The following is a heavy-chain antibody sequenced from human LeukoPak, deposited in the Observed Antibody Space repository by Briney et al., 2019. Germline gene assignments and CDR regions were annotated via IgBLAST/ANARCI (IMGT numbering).Heavy chain of an antibody. Sequence: GGSLRLSCAASGFTFSSYSMNWVRQAPGKGLEWVSYISRSSSSIYYADSVKGRFTISRDNAKNSLYLQMNSLRAEDTAVYYCARKDSSGWLRSYYYYYMDVWGKGTTVTVSS. V-gene: IGHV3-21*05. CDR2: ISRSSSSI. CDR3: ARKDSSGWLRSYYYYYMDV. J-gene: IGHJ6*03. D-gene: IGHD6-19*01. CDR1: GFTFSSYS.